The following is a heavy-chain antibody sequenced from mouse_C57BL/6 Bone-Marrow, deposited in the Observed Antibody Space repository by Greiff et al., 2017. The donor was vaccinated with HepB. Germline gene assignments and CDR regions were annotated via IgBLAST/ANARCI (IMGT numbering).Heavy chain of an antibody. V-gene: IGHV1-18*01. J-gene: IGHJ3*01. D-gene: IGHD2-3*01. Sequence: EVQLQQSGPELVKPGASVKIPCKASGYTFTDYNMDWVKQSHGKSLEWIGDINPNNGGTIYNQKFKGKATLTVDKSSSTAYMELRSLTSEDTAVYYCARNGYYKDWFAYWGQGTLVTVSA. CDR1: GYTFTDYN. CDR3: ARNGYYKDWFAY. CDR2: INPNNGGT.